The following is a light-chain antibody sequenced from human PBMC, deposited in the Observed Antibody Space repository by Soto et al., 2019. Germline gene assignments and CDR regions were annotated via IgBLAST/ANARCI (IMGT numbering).Light chain of an antibody. CDR2: GAS. V-gene: IGKV1-39*01. CDR1: QYIGDF. CDR3: QESFFTLGT. J-gene: IGKJ1*01. Sequence: DIQMTQSPSSLSASVGDRVTITCRASQYIGDFLNWYQQTPGKAPKLLIFGASNLHIGVPSRFSGSGSGTEFTLTINNLQSEDFATYDCQESFFTLGTFGRGTKVEI.